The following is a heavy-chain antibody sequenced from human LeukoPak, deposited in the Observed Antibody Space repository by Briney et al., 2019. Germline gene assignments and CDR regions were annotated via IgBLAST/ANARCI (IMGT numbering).Heavy chain of an antibody. V-gene: IGHV3-23*01. CDR3: ARSGSSSWYPGDAFDI. D-gene: IGHD6-13*01. CDR1: GFTFSSYA. CDR2: ISGSGGST. Sequence: GGSLRLSCAASGFTFSSYAMSWVRQAPGKGLEWVSAISGSGGSTYYADSVKGRFTISRDNSKNTLYLQMNSLRAEDTAVYYCARSGSSSWYPGDAFDIWGQGTMVTVSS. J-gene: IGHJ3*02.